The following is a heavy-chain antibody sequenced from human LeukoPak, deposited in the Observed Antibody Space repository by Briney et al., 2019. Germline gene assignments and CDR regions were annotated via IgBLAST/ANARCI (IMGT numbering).Heavy chain of an antibody. Sequence: SDTLSLTCTVSGGSISSSSYYWGWIRQPAGKGLEWIRRIYTSGSTNYNPSLKSRVTMSVDTSKNQFSLKLSSVTAADTAVYYCVREGYYYDSSGYYKKFDYWGQGTLVTVSS. V-gene: IGHV4-61*02. J-gene: IGHJ4*02. D-gene: IGHD3-22*01. CDR2: IYTSGST. CDR1: GGSISSSSYY. CDR3: VREGYYYDSSGYYKKFDY.